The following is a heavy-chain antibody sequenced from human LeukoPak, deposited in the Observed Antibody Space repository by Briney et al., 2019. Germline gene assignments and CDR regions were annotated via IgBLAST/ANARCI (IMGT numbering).Heavy chain of an antibody. CDR2: ISGSGGSS. D-gene: IGHD1-26*01. V-gene: IGHV3-23*01. CDR1: GFTFSSYA. Sequence: GSLRLSCAASGFTFSSYAMSWVRQAPGKGLEWVSTISGSGGSSYYADSVKGRFTISRDNSRNTVYLQMNSLRAEDTAVYYCAKDTLVGSTDYWGQGTLVTVSS. J-gene: IGHJ4*02. CDR3: AKDTLVGSTDY.